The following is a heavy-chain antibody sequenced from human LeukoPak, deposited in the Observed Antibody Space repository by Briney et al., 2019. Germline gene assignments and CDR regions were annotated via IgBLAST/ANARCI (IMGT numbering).Heavy chain of an antibody. Sequence: GGSLRLSCAASGFTFSSYAMSWVRQAPGKGLEWVSAISGSGGSTYYADSVKGRFTISRDNSKNTLYLQMNSLRAEDTAVYYCANYYEVRYYYYYGMDVWGQGTTVTVSS. J-gene: IGHJ6*02. CDR3: ANYYEVRYYYYYGMDV. CDR2: ISGSGGST. CDR1: GFTFSSYA. D-gene: IGHD3-22*01. V-gene: IGHV3-23*01.